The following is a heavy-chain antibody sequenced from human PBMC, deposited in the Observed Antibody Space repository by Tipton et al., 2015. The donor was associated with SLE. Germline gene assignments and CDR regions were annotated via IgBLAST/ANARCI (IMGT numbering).Heavy chain of an antibody. CDR1: GYSISSGYY. CDR2: IYHSGST. V-gene: IGHV4-38-2*02. J-gene: IGHJ4*02. D-gene: IGHD1-26*01. CDR3: AREVGGN. Sequence: TLSLTCTVSGYSISSGYYWGWIRQPPGKGLEWIGSIYHSGSTNYNPSLKSRVTISVDRSKNQFSLKLSSVTAADTAVYYCAREVGGNWGQGTLVTVSS.